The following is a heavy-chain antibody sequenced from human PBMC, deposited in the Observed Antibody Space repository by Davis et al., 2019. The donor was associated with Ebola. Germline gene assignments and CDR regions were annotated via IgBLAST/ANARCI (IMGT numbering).Heavy chain of an antibody. CDR2: ISYDGSNK. V-gene: IGHV3-30*04. J-gene: IGHJ6*02. CDR3: ARGLYGYSYYYGMDV. CDR1: GFTFSSYA. D-gene: IGHD2/OR15-2a*01. Sequence: PGGSLRLSCAASGFTFSSYAMHWVRQAPGKGLEWVAVISYDGSNKYYADSVKGRFTISRDNSKNTLYLQMNSLRAEDTAVYYCARGLYGYSYYYGMDVWGQGTTVTVSS.